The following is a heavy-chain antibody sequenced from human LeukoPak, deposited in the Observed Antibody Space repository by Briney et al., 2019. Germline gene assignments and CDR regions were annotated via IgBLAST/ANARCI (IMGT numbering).Heavy chain of an antibody. Sequence: GASVKVSCKVSGYTLTELSMHWVRQAPGKGLEWMGGFDPEDGETIYAQKFQGRVTMTEDTSTDTAYMELSSLRSEDTAVYYCATERRSQNYYDSSGAKADAFDIWGQGTMVTVSS. CDR3: ATERRSQNYYDSSGAKADAFDI. CDR2: FDPEDGET. V-gene: IGHV1-24*01. J-gene: IGHJ3*02. D-gene: IGHD3-22*01. CDR1: GYTLTELS.